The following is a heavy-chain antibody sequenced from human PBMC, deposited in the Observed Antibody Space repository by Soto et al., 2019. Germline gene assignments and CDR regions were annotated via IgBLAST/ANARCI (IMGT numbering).Heavy chain of an antibody. V-gene: IGHV4-59*01. D-gene: IGHD3-9*01. Sequence: PAEPLSLTCTVSGGSISSYYWSWIRQPPGKGLAWIGYIYYSGSTNYNPSLKSRVTISVDTSKNQFSLKLSSVTAADTAGYYCAREVYILTGYPGWFDPWGQGTLVTVSS. CDR3: AREVYILTGYPGWFDP. CDR1: GGSISSYY. CDR2: IYYSGST. J-gene: IGHJ5*02.